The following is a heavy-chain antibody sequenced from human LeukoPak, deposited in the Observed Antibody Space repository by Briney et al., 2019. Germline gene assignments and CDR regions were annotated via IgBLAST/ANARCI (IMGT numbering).Heavy chain of an antibody. CDR3: SEGRGIAVAVRKSKLVD. J-gene: IGHJ4*02. Sequence: ASVKTPCKASGNTCTSYYIHLVPPAPGQGLEWMGIINPSAGSTSYAQKFQGRVTMTRDTSTSTVYMELSNLRSEDTAWYYCSEGRGIAVAVRKSKLVDGGQGNLVTVSS. CDR2: INPSAGST. D-gene: IGHD6-19*01. CDR1: GNTCTSYY. V-gene: IGHV1-46*01.